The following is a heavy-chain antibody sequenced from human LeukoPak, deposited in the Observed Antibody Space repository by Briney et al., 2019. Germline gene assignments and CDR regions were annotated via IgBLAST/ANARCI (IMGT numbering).Heavy chain of an antibody. D-gene: IGHD2-2*01. J-gene: IGHJ5*02. CDR3: AKDRHAPGRYCSSTICFPFDP. V-gene: IGHV3-23*01. CDR2: ISGSGSST. Sequence: GGSLRLSCATPGFTFSSYDMNWVREAPGKVLEWVSGISGSGSSTYYADSVKGRFTISRDNSKSTLYLQMNSLRAEDTAVYYCAKDRHAPGRYCSSTICFPFDPWGQGTLVTVSS. CDR1: GFTFSSYD.